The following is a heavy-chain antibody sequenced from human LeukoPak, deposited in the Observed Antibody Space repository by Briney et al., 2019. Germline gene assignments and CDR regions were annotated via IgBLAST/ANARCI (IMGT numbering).Heavy chain of an antibody. CDR2: IYSGGST. D-gene: IGHD5-24*01. CDR1: GFTVSSNY. Sequence: GGSLRLSCAASGFTVSSNYMNWVRHAPGKGLEWVSVIYSGGSTYYADSVKGRFTISRDNSKNTLYLQMNSLRAEDTAVYYCARDPGGYNSGGDWNFDLWGRGTLVTFSS. V-gene: IGHV3-53*01. J-gene: IGHJ2*01. CDR3: ARDPGGYNSGGDWNFDL.